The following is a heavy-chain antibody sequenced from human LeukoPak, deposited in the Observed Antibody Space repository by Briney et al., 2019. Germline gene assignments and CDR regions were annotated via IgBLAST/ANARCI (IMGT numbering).Heavy chain of an antibody. CDR1: GGSIRSNY. CDR3: ARLAGGNSGSFDY. D-gene: IGHD4-23*01. Sequence: PSETLSLTCTLSGGSIRSNYCSWIRQPPGKGLEWIGYIYNSECTNYNPSLKSRVTISVDTSKNQFSLKLSSVTAADTAVYYCARLAGGNSGSFDYWGPGTLVTVSS. J-gene: IGHJ4*02. CDR2: IYNSECT. V-gene: IGHV4-59*08.